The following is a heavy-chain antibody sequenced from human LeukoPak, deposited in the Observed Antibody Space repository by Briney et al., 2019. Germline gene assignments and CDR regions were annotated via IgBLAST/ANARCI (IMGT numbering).Heavy chain of an antibody. D-gene: IGHD3-10*01. CDR3: ARAILWFGELSRVGDAFDI. J-gene: IGHJ3*02. CDR1: GYSISTGYY. Sequence: SETLSLTCTVSGYSISTGYYWDWIRQPPGKGLEWIGYIYYSGSTNYNPSLKSRVTISVDTSKNQFSLKLSSVTAADTAVYYCARAILWFGELSRVGDAFDIWGQGTMVTVSS. V-gene: IGHV4-61*01. CDR2: IYYSGST.